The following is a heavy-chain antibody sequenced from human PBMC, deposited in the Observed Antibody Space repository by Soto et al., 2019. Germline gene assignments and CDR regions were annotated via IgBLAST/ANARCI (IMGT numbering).Heavy chain of an antibody. V-gene: IGHV3-48*01. D-gene: IGHD3-22*01. J-gene: IGHJ4*02. CDR1: GFTFSSYS. CDR2: ISSSSSTI. CDR3: ARDSYDSSGYSTPFDY. Sequence: PGGSLRLSCASSGFTFSSYSMNWVRQAPGKGLEWVSYISSSSSTIYYADSVKGRFTISRDNAKNSLYPQMNSLRAEDTAVYYCARDSYDSSGYSTPFDYWGQGTLVTVSS.